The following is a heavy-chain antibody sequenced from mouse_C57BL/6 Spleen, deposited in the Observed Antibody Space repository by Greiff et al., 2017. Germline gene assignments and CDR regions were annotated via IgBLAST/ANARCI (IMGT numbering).Heavy chain of an antibody. Sequence: QVQLQQPGAELVKPGASVKMSCKASGYTFTSYWITWVKQRPGQGLEWIGDIYPGSGSTNYNEKFKSKATLTVDTSSSTAYMQLSSLTSEGSAAYYCARSYYDGRMDYWGQGTSVTVSS. D-gene: IGHD2-3*01. CDR1: GYTFTSYW. V-gene: IGHV1-55*01. CDR2: IYPGSGST. CDR3: ARSYYDGRMDY. J-gene: IGHJ4*01.